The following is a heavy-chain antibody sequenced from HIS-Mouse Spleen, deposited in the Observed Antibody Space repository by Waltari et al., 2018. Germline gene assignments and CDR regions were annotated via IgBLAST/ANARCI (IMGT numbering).Heavy chain of an antibody. CDR1: GYTFTGYY. CDR3: ARDRSPHDYSNYWYFDL. J-gene: IGHJ2*01. Sequence: QVQLVQSGAEVKKPGASVKVSCKASGYTFTGYYFPWVRLAPGKGLEWMGWINPNSGGTNYAQKFQGRVTMTRDTSISTAYMELSRLRSDDTAVYYCARDRSPHDYSNYWYFDLWGRGTLVTVSS. CDR2: INPNSGGT. D-gene: IGHD4-4*01. V-gene: IGHV1-2*02.